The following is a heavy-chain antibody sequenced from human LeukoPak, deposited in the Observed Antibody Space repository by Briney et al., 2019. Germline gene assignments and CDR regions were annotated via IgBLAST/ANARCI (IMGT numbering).Heavy chain of an antibody. CDR1: GFTFDDYA. CDR2: ISWNSGSI. J-gene: IGHJ6*03. D-gene: IGHD4-23*01. V-gene: IGHV3-9*01. CDR3: AKGFPFTVVNYYYMDV. Sequence: PGGSLRLSCAASGFTFDDYAMHWVRQAPGKGLKWVSGISWNSGSIGYADSVKGRFTISRDNAKNSLYLQMNSLRAEDTALYYCAKGFPFTVVNYYYMDVWGKGTTVTVSS.